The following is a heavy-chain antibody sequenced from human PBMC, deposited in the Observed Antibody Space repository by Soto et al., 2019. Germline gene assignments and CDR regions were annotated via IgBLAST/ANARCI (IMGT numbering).Heavy chain of an antibody. CDR3: ARRGAPPYYYYGLDV. CDR1: GYTFSNYG. CDR2: INAYNGET. V-gene: IGHV1-18*01. J-gene: IGHJ6*02. D-gene: IGHD3-16*01. Sequence: QVQLVQSGPEVKKPGASVKVSCKASGYTFSNYGITWVRQAPGQGLEWMGWINAYNGETNYAQKLQGRVTMTTATSTSTAYMELKSLKCDDTAVYYCARRGAPPYYYYGLDVWGQGTTVTVSS.